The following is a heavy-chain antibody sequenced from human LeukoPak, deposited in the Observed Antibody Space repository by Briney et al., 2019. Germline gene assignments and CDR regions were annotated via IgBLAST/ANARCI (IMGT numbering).Heavy chain of an antibody. J-gene: IGHJ4*02. CDR2: ISFDGSAK. CDR3: TTEAYYDFWSAPG. Sequence: GGSLRLSCAASGFTFNTYAMHWVRQAPGKGLEWVAVISFDGSAKYYANSVKGRFTISRDDSKNTLYLQMNSLKTEDTAVYYCTTEAYYDFWSAPGWGQGTLVTVSS. CDR1: GFTFNTYA. D-gene: IGHD3-3*01. V-gene: IGHV3-30-3*01.